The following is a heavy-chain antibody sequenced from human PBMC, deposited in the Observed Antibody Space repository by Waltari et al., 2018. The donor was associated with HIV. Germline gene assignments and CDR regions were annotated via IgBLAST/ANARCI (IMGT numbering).Heavy chain of an antibody. CDR3: ATGAGTTSIQLYDMDV. Sequence: QVPLIQSGAEVKQPGASVKVSCKAFGYPPPDLSLPWVRQAPGKGLEWMGGFDPEGERTIYAQMFQGRVTMTEDTSTNTAYMELTSLTSDDTAVYYCATGAGTTSIQLYDMDVWGQGTTVTVSS. D-gene: IGHD1-1*01. CDR1: GYPPPDLS. J-gene: IGHJ6*02. CDR2: FDPEGERT. V-gene: IGHV1-24*01.